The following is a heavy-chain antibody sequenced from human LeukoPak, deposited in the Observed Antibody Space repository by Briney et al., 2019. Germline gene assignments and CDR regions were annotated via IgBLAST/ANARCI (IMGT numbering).Heavy chain of an antibody. CDR1: GYTFTGYY. V-gene: IGHV1-2*02. D-gene: IGHD2-15*01. Sequence: GASVKVSCKASGYTFTGYYMHWVRQAPGQGLEWMGWINPNSGATSHAQKFQGRVTMTRDTSISTAYMELSRLRSDDTAVYYCARADCNGGSCYSLDPKNWFDPWGQGTLVTVSS. CDR2: INPNSGAT. CDR3: ARADCNGGSCYSLDPKNWFDP. J-gene: IGHJ5*02.